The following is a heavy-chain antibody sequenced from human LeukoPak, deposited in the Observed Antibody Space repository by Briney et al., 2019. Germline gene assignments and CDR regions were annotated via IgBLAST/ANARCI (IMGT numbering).Heavy chain of an antibody. J-gene: IGHJ6*03. Sequence: SETLSLTCAVYGGSFSGYYWSWIRQPPGQGLEWIGEINHSGSTNYNPSLKSRVTISVDTSKNQFSLKLSSVTAADTAVYYCARRVRGYDYVWGSYPSPDMDVCGKGTTVTISS. V-gene: IGHV4-34*01. CDR1: GGSFSGYY. CDR2: INHSGST. CDR3: ARRVRGYDYVWGSYPSPDMDV. D-gene: IGHD3-16*02.